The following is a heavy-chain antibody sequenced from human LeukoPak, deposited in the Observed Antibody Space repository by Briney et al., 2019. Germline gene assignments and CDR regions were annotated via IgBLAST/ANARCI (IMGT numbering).Heavy chain of an antibody. CDR2: ISYDGSNK. CDR1: GFTFSNYD. D-gene: IGHD2-15*01. Sequence: AGGSLRLSCAASGFTFSNYDMHWVRQAPGKGLEWVALISYDGSNKYYADSVKGRFTLSRDNSKNTLFLQMNSLTPEDTAVYYCARCSGSSTYHSDDYWGQGTLVTVSS. CDR3: ARCSGSSTYHSDDY. V-gene: IGHV3-30*03. J-gene: IGHJ4*02.